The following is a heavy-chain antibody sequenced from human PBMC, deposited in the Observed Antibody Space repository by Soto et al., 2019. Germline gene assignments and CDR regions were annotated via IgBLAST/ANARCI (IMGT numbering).Heavy chain of an antibody. J-gene: IGHJ5*02. CDR2: LHSSGST. CDR3: ARGRARVPTVRGLILQFSYFDP. V-gene: IGHV4-4*07. CDR1: GDSIRAHY. Sequence: PSETLSLTCTVSGDSIRAHYWSWIRQAAGKGLEWIGRLHSSGSTDYNPSLKSRVTMSADTSRNQFSLKLASLTAADTAVYYCARGRARVPTVRGLILQFSYFDPWGQGTLVIVSA. D-gene: IGHD3-10*01.